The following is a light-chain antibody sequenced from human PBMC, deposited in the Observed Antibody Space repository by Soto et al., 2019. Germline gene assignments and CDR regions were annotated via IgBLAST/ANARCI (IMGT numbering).Light chain of an antibody. CDR1: QYFNNW. CDR3: QQYNSYPWT. V-gene: IGKV1-5*01. CDR2: QAS. J-gene: IGKJ1*01. Sequence: DIQMTQSPSTLAASVGDRVTITCRASQYFNNWLAWHQQKPGKAPKVLIYQASNLESGDPSRFSGSGSGTEFSLPISSLQPDDFATYYCQQYNSYPWTFGQGTHVEVK.